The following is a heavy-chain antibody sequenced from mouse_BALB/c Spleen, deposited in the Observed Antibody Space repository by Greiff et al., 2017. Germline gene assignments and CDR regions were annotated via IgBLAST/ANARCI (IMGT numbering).Heavy chain of an antibody. CDR2: INPGSGGT. D-gene: IGHD2-4*01. CDR1: GYAFTNYL. J-gene: IGHJ3*01. Sequence: VQLQQSGAELVRPGTSVKVSCKASGYAFTNYLIEWVKQRPGQGLEWIGVINPGSGGTNYNEKFKGKATLTADKSSSTAYMQLSSLTSDDSAVYFGARRGDYDAAWFAYWGQGTLVTASA. CDR3: ARRGDYDAAWFAY. V-gene: IGHV1-54*01.